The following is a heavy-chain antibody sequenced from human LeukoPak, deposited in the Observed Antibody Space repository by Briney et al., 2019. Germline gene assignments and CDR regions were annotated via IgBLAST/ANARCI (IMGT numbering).Heavy chain of an antibody. CDR3: ARRGSSSGYYVS. V-gene: IGHV3-11*04. CDR2: ISHSSSTI. J-gene: IGHJ4*02. CDR1: GFTFSDYY. D-gene: IGHD3-22*01. Sequence: PGGSLRLSCVASGFTFSDYYTSWIRQAPGKGLEWVSYISHSSSTIYYADSVKGRFTISRDNAKNSLYLQMDSLRAEDTSVYYCARRGSSSGYYVSWGQGTLVTVSS.